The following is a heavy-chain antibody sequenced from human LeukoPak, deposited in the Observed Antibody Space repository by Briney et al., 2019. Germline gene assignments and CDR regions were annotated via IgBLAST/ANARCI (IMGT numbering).Heavy chain of an antibody. J-gene: IGHJ3*01. D-gene: IGHD6-19*01. V-gene: IGHV3-30*18. CDR2: ISFDGSIE. CDR3: AKDSDIAVAGSDDALDV. Sequence: GGSLRLSCAASGFTFSSYGMHWVRQTPGKGLEWVALISFDGSIEYYVDSVKGRFTISRDNSKNTLFLQMNSLRPEDTAVYYCAKDSDIAVAGSDDALDVWGQGAMVTVSS. CDR1: GFTFSSYG.